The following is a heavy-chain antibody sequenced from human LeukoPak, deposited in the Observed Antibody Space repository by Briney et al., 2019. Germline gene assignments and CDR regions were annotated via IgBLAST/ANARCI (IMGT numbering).Heavy chain of an antibody. Sequence: PSETLSLTCTVSGGSISGSNYYWGWIRQPPGKGLEWIGSIYYSGNTYYNPSLKSRVTMSVDTSNNQFSLKLSSVTAADTAVYYCARLTRGHTSGWTNFDYWGQGTLVTVSS. J-gene: IGHJ4*02. D-gene: IGHD6-19*01. V-gene: IGHV4-39*01. CDR3: ARLTRGHTSGWTNFDY. CDR1: GGSISGSNYY. CDR2: IYYSGNT.